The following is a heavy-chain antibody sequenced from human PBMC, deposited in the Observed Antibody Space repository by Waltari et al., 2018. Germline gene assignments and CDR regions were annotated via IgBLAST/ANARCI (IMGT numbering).Heavy chain of an antibody. CDR1: GGPISSGTYY. D-gene: IGHD4-17*01. CDR2: IYTSGRT. CDR3: AGQGDYYAFDI. J-gene: IGHJ3*02. Sequence: QVQLQESGPGLVKPSQTLSLTCTVSGGPISSGTYYWTWIRQPAGKGLEWIGRIYTSGRTNYNPSLKSRLIISVDTSKNQFPLKLTSVTAADTAVYYCAGQGDYYAFDIWGQGTMLTVSS. V-gene: IGHV4-61*02.